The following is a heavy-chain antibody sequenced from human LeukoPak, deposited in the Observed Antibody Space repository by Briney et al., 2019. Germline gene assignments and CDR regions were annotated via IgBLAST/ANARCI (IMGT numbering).Heavy chain of an antibody. Sequence: SETLSLTCTVSGYSISSGYYWGWIRQPPGKGLEWIGSIYHSGSTYYNPSLKSRVTISVDTSKNQFSLKLSSVTAADTAVYYCAREMKRELLIDYWGQGTLVTVSS. CDR1: GYSISSGYY. D-gene: IGHD3-10*01. CDR3: AREMKRELLIDY. J-gene: IGHJ4*02. V-gene: IGHV4-38-2*02. CDR2: IYHSGST.